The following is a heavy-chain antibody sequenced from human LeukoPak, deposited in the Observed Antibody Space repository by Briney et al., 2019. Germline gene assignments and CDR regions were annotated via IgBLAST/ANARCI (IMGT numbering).Heavy chain of an antibody. CDR1: GDPISSYY. D-gene: IGHD4/OR15-4a*01. V-gene: IGHV4-4*07. Sequence: SETLSLTCTVSGDPISSYYWSWIRQPAGKGLEWIGRIYSSGSTNYNPSLKSRVTMSVDTSKTQFSLKLSSVTAADTAVYYCARDAKGARSFAYWSQGTLVTVSS. CDR3: ARDAKGARSFAY. J-gene: IGHJ4*02. CDR2: IYSSGST.